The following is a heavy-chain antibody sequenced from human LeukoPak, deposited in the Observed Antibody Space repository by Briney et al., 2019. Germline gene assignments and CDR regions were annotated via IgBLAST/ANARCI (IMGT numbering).Heavy chain of an antibody. D-gene: IGHD5-18*01. Sequence: GGSLRLSCAASGFTFSSYSMNWVRQAPGKGLEWVSYISSSSSTIYYADSVKGRFTISRDNAKNSLYLQMNSLRAEDKAVYYCARGGYSYGYRDDYYYYMDVWGKGTTVTVSS. CDR2: ISSSSSTI. V-gene: IGHV3-48*01. CDR3: ARGGYSYGYRDDYYYYMDV. J-gene: IGHJ6*03. CDR1: GFTFSSYS.